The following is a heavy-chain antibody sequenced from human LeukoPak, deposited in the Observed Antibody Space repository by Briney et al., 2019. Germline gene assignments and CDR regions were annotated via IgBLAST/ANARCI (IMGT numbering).Heavy chain of an antibody. CDR3: ARARGSYFVVDVPPATFDY. Sequence: GGSLRLSCAASGFTFSSYWMSWVRQAPGKGLEWVANIKQDGSEKYYVDSVKGRFTISRDNAKNSLYLQMNSLRAEDTAVYYCARARGSYFVVDVPPATFDYWGQGTLVTVSS. J-gene: IGHJ4*02. CDR2: IKQDGSEK. V-gene: IGHV3-7*01. D-gene: IGHD1-26*01. CDR1: GFTFSSYW.